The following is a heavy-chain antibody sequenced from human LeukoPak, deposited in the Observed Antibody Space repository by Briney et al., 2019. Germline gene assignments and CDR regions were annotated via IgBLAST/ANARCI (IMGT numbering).Heavy chain of an antibody. Sequence: GGSLRLSCASSEFIFSSYGMHWVRQAPGKGLEWVAMIRYDESNKYYADSVKGRFTISRDNSKNTLYLKMNSLRLEDTAVYYCANWPVGATLGYFDYWGQGTLVTVSS. D-gene: IGHD1-26*01. CDR3: ANWPVGATLGYFDY. CDR1: EFIFSSYG. J-gene: IGHJ4*02. V-gene: IGHV3-30*02. CDR2: IRYDESNK.